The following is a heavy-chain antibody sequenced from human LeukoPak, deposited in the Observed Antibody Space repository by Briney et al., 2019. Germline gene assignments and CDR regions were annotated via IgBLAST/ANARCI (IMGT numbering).Heavy chain of an antibody. Sequence: GASVKVSCKASGYTFTGYYMHWVRQAPGQGLEWMGWINPNSGGTNYAQKFQGRVTMTRDTSISTAYMELSRLRSDDTAVYYCASTDSSSWYNWFDPWGQGTLVTVSS. D-gene: IGHD6-13*01. CDR1: GYTFTGYY. V-gene: IGHV1-2*02. CDR3: ASTDSSSWYNWFDP. CDR2: INPNSGGT. J-gene: IGHJ5*02.